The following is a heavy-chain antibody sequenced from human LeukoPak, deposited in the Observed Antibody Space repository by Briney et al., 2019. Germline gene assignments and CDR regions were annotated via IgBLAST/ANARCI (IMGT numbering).Heavy chain of an antibody. V-gene: IGHV1-18*01. J-gene: IGHJ4*02. D-gene: IGHD6-13*01. CDR3: AKERYSGSWHEPLDY. CDR2: ISAYNGNT. CDR1: GYTFTSYG. Sequence: GASVKVSCKASGYTFTSYGISWVRQAPGQGLEWMGWISAYNGNTNYAQKLQGRVTMTTDTSTSTAYMELRSLRVEDTAVYYCAKERYSGSWHEPLDYWGQGTLVTVSS.